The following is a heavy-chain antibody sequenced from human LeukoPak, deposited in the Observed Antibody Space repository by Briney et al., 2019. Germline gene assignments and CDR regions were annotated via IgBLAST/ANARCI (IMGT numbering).Heavy chain of an antibody. V-gene: IGHV3-7*04. CDR2: IKQDGSEK. D-gene: IGHD3-3*01. Sequence: GGSLRLSCAASGFTFSSYWMSWVRQAPGKGLEWVANIKQDGSEKYYVDSVKGRFTISRDNAKNSLYLQMNSLRAEDTAVYYCARVRFLEWLLFDYWGQGTLVTVSS. J-gene: IGHJ4*02. CDR1: GFTFSSYW. CDR3: ARVRFLEWLLFDY.